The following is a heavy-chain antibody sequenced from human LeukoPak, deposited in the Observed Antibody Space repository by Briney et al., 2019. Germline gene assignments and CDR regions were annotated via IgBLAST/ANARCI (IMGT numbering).Heavy chain of an antibody. CDR2: INSDGSWT. Sequence: GGSLRLSCAASGNYWMHWVRQAPGKGLVWVSHINSDGSWTSYADSVKGRFSISRDNSKNTLYLQMNTLRVEDTAVYYCAKDRSQEAIYKGALDVWGQGTTVTVSS. CDR1: GNYW. CDR3: AKDRSQEAIYKGALDV. V-gene: IGHV3-74*01. J-gene: IGHJ6*02. D-gene: IGHD1-14*01.